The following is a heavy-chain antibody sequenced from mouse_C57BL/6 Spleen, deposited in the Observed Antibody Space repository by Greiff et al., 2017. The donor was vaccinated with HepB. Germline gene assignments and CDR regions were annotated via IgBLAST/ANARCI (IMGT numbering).Heavy chain of an antibody. D-gene: IGHD1-1*01. CDR1: GYTFTSYW. CDR3: TRDYYGSSYHWYFDV. CDR2: IDPSDSYT. V-gene: IGHV1-59*01. Sequence: QVQLQQPGAELVMPGASVKLSCKASGYTFTSYWMHWVKQRPGQGLEWIGVIDPSDSYTNYNQKFKGKATLTVDTSSSTAYMQLSSLTSEDSAVYYCTRDYYGSSYHWYFDVWGTGTTVTVSS. J-gene: IGHJ1*03.